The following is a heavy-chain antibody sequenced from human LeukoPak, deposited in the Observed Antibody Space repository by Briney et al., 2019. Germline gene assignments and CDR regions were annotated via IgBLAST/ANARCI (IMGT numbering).Heavy chain of an antibody. CDR2: IKSSSSYT. V-gene: IGHV3-21*05. CDR1: GFTFSSYS. CDR3: ARALRIAAATTSFDY. D-gene: IGHD6-13*01. J-gene: IGHJ4*02. Sequence: GGSLRLSCAASGFTFSSYSMNWVRQAPGKGLEWVSYIKSSSSYTNYADSVKGRFTVSRDNAKNSLYLQMNSLRAEDTAVYYCARALRIAAATTSFDYWGQGTLVTVSS.